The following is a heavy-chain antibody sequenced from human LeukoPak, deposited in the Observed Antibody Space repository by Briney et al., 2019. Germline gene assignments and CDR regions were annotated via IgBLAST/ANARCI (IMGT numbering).Heavy chain of an antibody. V-gene: IGHV3-74*01. CDR1: GFTLCKYG. J-gene: IGHJ4*02. D-gene: IGHD6-19*01. CDR2: INTDGTVT. Sequence: PGGSLRLSCAVSGFTLCKYGILRVRQAPGKGLESVSRINTDGTVTTYADSVKGRFTVSSDNADNTMFLQMNSVRDEDTAVYYCATKQWLTPPPDSWGQGTPVTVSS. CDR3: ATKQWLTPPPDS.